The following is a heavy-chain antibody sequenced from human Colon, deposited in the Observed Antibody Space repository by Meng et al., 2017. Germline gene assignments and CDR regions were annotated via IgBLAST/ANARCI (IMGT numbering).Heavy chain of an antibody. D-gene: IGHD4-23*01. CDR2: IDHRGDP. CDR1: GGSITTNSY. Sequence: QVTLLESGPGLVKPSGTLSLTCAVSGGSITTNSYWSWVRQSPEKGLEWIGQIDHRGDPYYNPSLKSRVTMSVDRSKSQVSLQLTSVTAADTAVYYCARHGGYYQDYWGQGTLVTVSS. J-gene: IGHJ4*02. CDR3: ARHGGYYQDY. V-gene: IGHV4-4*02.